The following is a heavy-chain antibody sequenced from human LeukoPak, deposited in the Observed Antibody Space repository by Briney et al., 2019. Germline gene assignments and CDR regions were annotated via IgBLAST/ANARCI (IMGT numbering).Heavy chain of an antibody. CDR2: INPNSGGT. D-gene: IGHD2-15*01. CDR1: GYTFTGYY. Sequence: ASVKVSCKASGYTFTGYYMHWVRQAPGQGLEWMGWINPNSGGTNYAQKFQGRVTMTRDTSMSTAYMELSRLRSDDTAVYYCARDCSGGSCYYFDYWGQGTLVTVSS. CDR3: ARDCSGGSCYYFDY. J-gene: IGHJ4*02. V-gene: IGHV1-2*02.